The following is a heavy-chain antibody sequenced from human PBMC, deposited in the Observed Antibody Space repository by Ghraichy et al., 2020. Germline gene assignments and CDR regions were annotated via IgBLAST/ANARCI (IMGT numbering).Heavy chain of an antibody. CDR1: GFTFSNAW. Sequence: GGSLRLSCAASGFTFSNAWMSWVRQAPGKGLEWVGRIKSKTDGGTTDYAAPVKGRFTISRDDSKNTLYLQMNSLKTEDTAVYYCTTIWFGELSTRYNWFDPWGQGTLVTVSS. CDR2: IKSKTDGGTT. V-gene: IGHV3-15*01. CDR3: TTIWFGELSTRYNWFDP. J-gene: IGHJ5*02. D-gene: IGHD3-10*01.